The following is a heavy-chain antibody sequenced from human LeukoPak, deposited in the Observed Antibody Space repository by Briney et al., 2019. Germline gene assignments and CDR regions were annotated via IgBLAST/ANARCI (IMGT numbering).Heavy chain of an antibody. V-gene: IGHV1-2*06. CDR2: INPNSGGT. CDR1: GYTFTGYY. D-gene: IGHD4-17*01. Sequence: VASVKVSCKASGYTFTGYYMHWVRQAPGQGLEWMGRINPNSGGTNYAQKFQGRVTMTRDTSISTAYMELSRLRSDDTAVYFCARDGYGDYLADYWGQGTLVTVSS. J-gene: IGHJ4*02. CDR3: ARDGYGDYLADY.